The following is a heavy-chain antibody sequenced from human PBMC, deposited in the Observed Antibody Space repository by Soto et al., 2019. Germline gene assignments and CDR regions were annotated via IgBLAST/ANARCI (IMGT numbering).Heavy chain of an antibody. D-gene: IGHD5-18*01. CDR2: IIPIFGTA. V-gene: IGHV1-69*06. J-gene: IGHJ4*02. CDR3: ASQTRPTYSYGYPYFDY. CDR1: GGTFSSYA. Sequence: GASVKVSCKASGGTFSSYAISWVRQAPGQGLEWMGGIIPIFGTANYAQKFQGRVTITADKSTSTAYMELSSLRSEDTAVYYCASQTRPTYSYGYPYFDYWGQGTLVTSPQ.